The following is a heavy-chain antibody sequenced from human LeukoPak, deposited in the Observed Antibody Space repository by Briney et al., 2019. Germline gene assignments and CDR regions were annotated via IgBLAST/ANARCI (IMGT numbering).Heavy chain of an antibody. Sequence: SQTLSLTCAISEYSVSSNSAAWNWIRQSPSRGLEWLGRTYYRSKWYNDYAVSVKSRITINPDTSKNQFSLKLNSLTAADTAVYYCARAGAVTIGYYYYYMDVWGTGTTVTVSS. D-gene: IGHD4-17*01. CDR3: ARAGAVTIGYYYYYMDV. J-gene: IGHJ6*03. V-gene: IGHV6-1*01. CDR2: TYYRSKWYN. CDR1: EYSVSSNSAA.